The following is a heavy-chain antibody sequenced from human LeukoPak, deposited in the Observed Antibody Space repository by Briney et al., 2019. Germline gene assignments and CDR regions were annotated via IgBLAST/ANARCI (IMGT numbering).Heavy chain of an antibody. CDR1: GFTFSSYW. CDR2: IYYSGST. Sequence: GSLRLSCAASGFTFSSYWMSWVRQPPGKGLEWIGSIYYSGSTYYNPSLKSRVTISVDTSKNQFSLKLSSVTAADTAVYYCARRNYCSGGSCYPTAWFDPWGQGTLVTVSS. J-gene: IGHJ5*02. D-gene: IGHD2-15*01. CDR3: ARRNYCSGGSCYPTAWFDP. V-gene: IGHV4-39*01.